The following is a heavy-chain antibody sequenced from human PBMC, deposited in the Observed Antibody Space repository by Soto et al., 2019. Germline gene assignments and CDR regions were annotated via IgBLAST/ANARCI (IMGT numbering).Heavy chain of an antibody. Sequence: QVQLVESGGGVVQPGRSLRLSCAASGFTFSSYGMHWVRQAPGKGLEWVAVIWYDGSNKYYADSVKGRFTISRDNSKNTLYLQTNSLRAEDTAVYYCARDRGERWLQLLSSVWGQGTLVTVSS. J-gene: IGHJ4*02. CDR3: ARDRGERWLQLLSSV. V-gene: IGHV3-33*01. CDR1: GFTFSSYG. CDR2: IWYDGSNK. D-gene: IGHD5-12*01.